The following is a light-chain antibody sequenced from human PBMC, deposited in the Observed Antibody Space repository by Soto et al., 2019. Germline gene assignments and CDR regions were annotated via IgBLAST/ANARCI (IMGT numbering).Light chain of an antibody. CDR1: SSDVGRYNY. CDR3: SSYTTGTTYV. V-gene: IGLV2-14*03. CDR2: DVT. Sequence: QSVLTQPASMSGSPGQSITISFTGTSSDVGRYNYVSWYQQHPGKAPKVMIYDVTNRPSGVSTRFSGSKSGNTASLTISGLQADDEADYYCSSYTTGTTYVFGTGTKLTVL. J-gene: IGLJ1*01.